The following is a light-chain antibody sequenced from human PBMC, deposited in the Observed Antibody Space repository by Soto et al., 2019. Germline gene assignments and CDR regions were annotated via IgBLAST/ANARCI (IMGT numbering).Light chain of an antibody. CDR1: QSISSY. J-gene: IGKJ1*01. CDR2: AAS. Sequence: DIQMTQSPSSLSASVGDRVTITCRASQSISSYLNWYQQKPGKAPKLLIYAASSLQSGVPSRFSGRGSGTDFTLNISSRQPEDFATYYCQQSYSTPPLTFGQGTKVELK. CDR3: QQSYSTPPLT. V-gene: IGKV1-39*01.